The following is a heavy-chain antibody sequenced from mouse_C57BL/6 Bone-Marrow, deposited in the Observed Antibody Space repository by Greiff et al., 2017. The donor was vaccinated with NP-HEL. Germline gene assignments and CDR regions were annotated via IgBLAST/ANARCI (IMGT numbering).Heavy chain of an antibody. D-gene: IGHD2-4*01. CDR2: ISGGGGNT. J-gene: IGHJ4*01. Sequence: EVKLMESGGGLVKPGGSLKLSCAASGFTFSSYTMSWVRQTPEKRLEWVATISGGGGNTYYPDSVKGRFTISRDNAKNTLYLQMSSLRSEDTALYYCARHYDYDVGDYYAMDYWGQGTSVTVSS. CDR1: GFTFSSYT. V-gene: IGHV5-9*01. CDR3: ARHYDYDVGDYYAMDY.